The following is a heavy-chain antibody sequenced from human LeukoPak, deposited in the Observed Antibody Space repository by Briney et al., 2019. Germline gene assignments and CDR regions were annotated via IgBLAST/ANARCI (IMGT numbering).Heavy chain of an antibody. CDR1: GYTFTSYG. J-gene: IGHJ5*02. CDR2: ISAYNGNT. CDR3: ARRGRDNWFDP. Sequence: APVKVSCKASGYTFTSYGISWLRQAPGQGLKWMGWISAYNGNTNYAQMLQGRVTMTTDTSTSTAYMGLRRLRSDDTAVYYWARRGRDNWFDPWGQGTLVTVSS. V-gene: IGHV1-18*01. D-gene: IGHD3-10*01.